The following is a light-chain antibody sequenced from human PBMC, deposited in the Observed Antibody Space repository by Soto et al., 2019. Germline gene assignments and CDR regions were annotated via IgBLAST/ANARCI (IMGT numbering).Light chain of an antibody. J-gene: IGLJ3*02. CDR2: GVS. V-gene: IGLV2-14*01. CDR3: GSFTTSRIWV. CDR1: SSDFGDDKY. Sequence: QSALTQPASVSGSPGQSITMSCTGSSSDFGDDKYVSWYQQQPGKGPNLLIYGVSKRPSGVSNRFSGSKSDNTASLTISGLLVEYEADYICGSFTTSRIWVFGGGTKLTVL.